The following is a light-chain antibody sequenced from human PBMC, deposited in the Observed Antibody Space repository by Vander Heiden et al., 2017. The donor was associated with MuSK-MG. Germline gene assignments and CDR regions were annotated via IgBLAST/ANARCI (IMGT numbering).Light chain of an antibody. Sequence: DIVMTQSPDSLAVSLGERATINCKSSQSVLYSSNNKNYLVWYQQKPGQPPKLLIYWASTRESGVPDRFSGSGSGTDFTLTISSLQAEDVAVYYCQQYDSTPYTFGQGTKLXIK. J-gene: IGKJ2*01. CDR1: QSVLYSSNNKNY. CDR2: WAS. CDR3: QQYDSTPYT. V-gene: IGKV4-1*01.